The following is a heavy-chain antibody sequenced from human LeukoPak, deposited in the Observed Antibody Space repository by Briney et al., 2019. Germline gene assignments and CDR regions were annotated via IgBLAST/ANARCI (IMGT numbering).Heavy chain of an antibody. CDR2: IYTSGST. D-gene: IGHD3-22*01. V-gene: IGHV4-4*07. Sequence: SETLSLTCTVSGGSISSYYWSWIRQPPGKGLEWIGRIYTSGSTNYNPSLKSRVTMSVDTSKNQFSLKLSSVTAADTAVYYCARDYDSSGLGGFDYWGQGTLVTVSS. CDR3: ARDYDSSGLGGFDY. J-gene: IGHJ4*02. CDR1: GGSISSYY.